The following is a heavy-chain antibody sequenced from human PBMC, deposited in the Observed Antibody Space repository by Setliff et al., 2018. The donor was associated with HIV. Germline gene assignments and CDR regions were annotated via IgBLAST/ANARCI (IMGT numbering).Heavy chain of an antibody. CDR3: AKEGDRYGLDLDY. CDR2: IIPIFGTA. CDR1: GYTFNNYA. D-gene: IGHD5-18*01. J-gene: IGHJ4*02. V-gene: IGHV1-69*05. Sequence: ASVKVSCKASGYTFNNYAVSWVRQAPGQGLEWMGGIIPIFGTANYAQKFQGRVTITRDTSASTAYMELSSLRSEDTAVYYCAKEGDRYGLDLDYWGQGTLVTVSS.